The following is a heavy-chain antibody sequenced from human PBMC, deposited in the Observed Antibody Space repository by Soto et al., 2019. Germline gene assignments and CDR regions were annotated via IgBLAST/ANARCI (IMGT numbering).Heavy chain of an antibody. Sequence: PSETLSLTCSVSGGSITSYFWSWIRQPPGKGLELIGYIYYRGSTNYNPSLKSRVTISIDTSKNQFSLNLRSVTAADTAVYYCARHRGYTYGSPFDYWGQGALVTV. CDR1: GGSITSYF. J-gene: IGHJ4*02. D-gene: IGHD5-18*01. CDR2: IYYRGST. CDR3: ARHRGYTYGSPFDY. V-gene: IGHV4-59*01.